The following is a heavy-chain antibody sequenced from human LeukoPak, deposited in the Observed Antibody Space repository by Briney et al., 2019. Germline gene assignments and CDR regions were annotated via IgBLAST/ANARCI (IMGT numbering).Heavy chain of an antibody. D-gene: IGHD6-13*01. CDR1: GFTFSAYD. J-gene: IGHJ4*02. CDR3: ARGTDRGAATGHDY. V-gene: IGHV3-30*02. CDR2: IHYDGTIT. Sequence: PGGSLRLSCAASGFTFSAYDMHWVRQAPGKGLEWVAFIHYDGTITYYADSVKGRFTISRDSSKNTLFLQMNSLGAEDTAVYYCARGTDRGAATGHDYWGQGTLVTVSS.